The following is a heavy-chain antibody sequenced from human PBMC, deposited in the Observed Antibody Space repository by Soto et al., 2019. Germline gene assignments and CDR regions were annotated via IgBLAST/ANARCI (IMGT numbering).Heavy chain of an antibody. J-gene: IGHJ4*02. CDR2: SYYSGIT. V-gene: IGHV4-31*03. CDR3: VATTVTTISLDY. CDR1: GGSISNDNYY. D-gene: IGHD4-17*01. Sequence: QXQLREAGPGLGKPSQTLSLTCTVSGGSISNDNYYWTWIRQHPGKGLEWIGYSYYSGITYYNPSLKSRFSISVDTSKNQFSLKLSSVTAADTAVYYCVATTVTTISLDYWGQGTLVTVSS.